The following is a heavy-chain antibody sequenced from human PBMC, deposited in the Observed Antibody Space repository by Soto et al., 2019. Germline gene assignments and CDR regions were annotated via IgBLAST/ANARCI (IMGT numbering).Heavy chain of an antibody. V-gene: IGHV1-3*05. CDR2: INAGIGNT. CDR3: ARAVTVPADLDY. J-gene: IGHJ4*02. Sequence: QVQLVQSGAEEKKPGASVKVSCKASGYTFTGYAMHWVRQAPGQRLEWMGWINAGIGNTKYSQKFQGRVTITRDTSASTDYTELSSLRSEDTAVYHSARAVTVPADLDYWGRRTLVTVSS. CDR1: GYTFTGYA. D-gene: IGHD6-19*01.